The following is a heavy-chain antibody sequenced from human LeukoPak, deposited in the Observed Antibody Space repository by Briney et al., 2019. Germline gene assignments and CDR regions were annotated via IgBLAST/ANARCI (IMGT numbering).Heavy chain of an antibody. D-gene: IGHD4-17*01. Sequence: KSGGSLRLSCAASGFTFSSYAMYWVRQAPGKGLEWVGRIESETDGGTTHYAAPVKGRFIISRDDSKNTLYLQMNSLKTEDTAVYYCTTTTVTTWLNAFDIWGQGTMVTVSS. CDR3: TTTTVTTWLNAFDI. CDR1: GFTFSSYA. V-gene: IGHV3-15*04. CDR2: IESETDGGTT. J-gene: IGHJ3*02.